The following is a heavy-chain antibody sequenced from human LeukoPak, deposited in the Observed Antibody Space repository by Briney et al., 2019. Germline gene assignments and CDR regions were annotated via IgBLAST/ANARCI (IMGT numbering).Heavy chain of an antibody. V-gene: IGHV4-61*01. J-gene: IGHJ6*04. CDR3: ARDRRIAVAGQFYYYGMDA. Sequence: SETLSLTCTVSGGSVSSGSYYWSWIRQPPGKGLEWIGYIYYSGSTNYNPSLKSRVTISVDTSKNQFSLKLSSVTAADTAVYYCARDRRIAVAGQFYYYGMDAWGKGTTVTVSS. CDR2: IYYSGST. D-gene: IGHD6-19*01. CDR1: GGSVSSGSYY.